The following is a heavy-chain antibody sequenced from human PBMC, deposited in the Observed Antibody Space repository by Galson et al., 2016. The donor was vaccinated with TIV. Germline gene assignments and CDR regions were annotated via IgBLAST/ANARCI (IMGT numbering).Heavy chain of an antibody. CDR1: GDSVSSNSAA. D-gene: IGHD3-16*01. CDR2: TFYRSKWYN. V-gene: IGHV6-1*01. Sequence: CAISGDSVSSNSAAWNWLRQSPSRGLEWLGRTFYRSKWYNDYAPSVKSRIPINTDTSNNRLSLQLNSVTPEDTAVYYCARATPSVFGIIMTLDSWGQGTLVTVSS. CDR3: ARATPSVFGIIMTLDS. J-gene: IGHJ4*02.